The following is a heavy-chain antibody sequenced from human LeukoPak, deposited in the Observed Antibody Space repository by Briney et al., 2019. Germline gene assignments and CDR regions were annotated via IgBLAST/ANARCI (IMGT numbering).Heavy chain of an antibody. CDR1: GGSFSGYY. CDR3: ARGLIAVAVNRRDAFDI. CDR2: INHSGST. D-gene: IGHD6-19*01. J-gene: IGHJ3*02. Sequence: SETLSLTCAVYGGSFSGYYWSWIRQPPGKGLEWIGEINHSGSTNYNPSLKSRVTTSVDTSKNQFSLKLSSVTAADTAVYYCARGLIAVAVNRRDAFDIWGQGTMVTVSS. V-gene: IGHV4-34*01.